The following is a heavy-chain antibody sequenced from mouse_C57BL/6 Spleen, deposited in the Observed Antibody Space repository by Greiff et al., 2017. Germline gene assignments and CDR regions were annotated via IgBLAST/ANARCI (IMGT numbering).Heavy chain of an antibody. Sequence: VQLQQPGAELVKPGASVKMSCKASGYTFTSSWLTWVKQRPGQGLEWIGDIYPGSGSTNYNEKFKSKATLTVDTSSSTAYMQLSSLTSEDSAFYCCAGGGYYDYFDYWGQGTSLTVSS. D-gene: IGHD2-3*01. J-gene: IGHJ2*02. CDR2: IYPGSGST. CDR1: GYTFTSSW. CDR3: AGGGYYDYFDY. V-gene: IGHV1-55*01.